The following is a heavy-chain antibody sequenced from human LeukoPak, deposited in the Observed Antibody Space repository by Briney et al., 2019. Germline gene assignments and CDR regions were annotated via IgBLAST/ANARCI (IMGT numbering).Heavy chain of an antibody. D-gene: IGHD5-18*01. V-gene: IGHV1-8*01. CDR1: GYTFTSYD. CDR2: MNPNSGNT. J-gene: IGHJ6*03. CDR3: ARGGRGYSYGSYYYYMDV. Sequence: ASVKVSCKASGYTFTSYDINWVRQATGQGLEWMGWMNPNSGNTGYAQKFQGRVTMTRNTSISTAYMELSSLRSENTAVYYCARGGRGYSYGSYYYYMDVWGKGTTVTVSS.